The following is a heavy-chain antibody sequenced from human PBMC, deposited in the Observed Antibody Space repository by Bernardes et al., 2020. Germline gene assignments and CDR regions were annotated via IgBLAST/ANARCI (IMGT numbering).Heavy chain of an antibody. V-gene: IGHV3-48*01. D-gene: IGHD3-10*01. J-gene: IGHJ4*02. CDR1: GFSFSTYS. Sequence: GGSLRLSCAASGFSFSTYSMNWVRQAPGKGLEWVSYIKSSGTRTYDADSVRGRFTISRDNAKNSLFLQMNSLRAEDTAVYYCARDWDASGRAFDYWGQGTLVIVSS. CDR3: ARDWDASGRAFDY. CDR2: IKSSGTRT.